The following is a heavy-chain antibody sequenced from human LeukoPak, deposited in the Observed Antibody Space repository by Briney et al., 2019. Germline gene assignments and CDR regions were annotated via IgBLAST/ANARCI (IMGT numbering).Heavy chain of an antibody. Sequence: GGSLRLSCAASGFTVSSNYMSWVRQAPGKGLEWVSIIYSGGSTFYADSVKGRFTISRDNAMNSLYLQMNSLRPEDTAVYYCARANLLGFDYWGQGTLLTVSS. CDR2: IYSGGST. V-gene: IGHV3-53*01. CDR1: GFTVSSNY. CDR3: ARANLLGFDY. D-gene: IGHD2-15*01. J-gene: IGHJ4*02.